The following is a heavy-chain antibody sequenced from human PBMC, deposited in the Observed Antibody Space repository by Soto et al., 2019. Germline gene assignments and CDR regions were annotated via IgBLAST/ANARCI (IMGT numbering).Heavy chain of an antibody. J-gene: IGHJ4*02. D-gene: IGHD6-19*01. CDR2: IYPADSDT. CDR1: GYTFTSYW. CDR3: ARKTVAGEWSDY. Sequence: GESLKISCKASGYTFTSYWIGWVRQMPGKGLEWMGIIYPADSDTRYSPSFQGQVTISVDKSINTAYPQWSSLKTSDTAMYYCARKTVAGEWSDYWGQGTLVTVSS. V-gene: IGHV5-51*01.